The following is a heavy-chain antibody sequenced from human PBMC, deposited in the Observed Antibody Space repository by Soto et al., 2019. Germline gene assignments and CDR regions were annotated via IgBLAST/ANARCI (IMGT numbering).Heavy chain of an antibody. CDR3: ARGLQYPYCFDY. V-gene: IGHV3-53*02. CDR1: GFTVSSNY. Sequence: EVQLVETGGGLIQPGGSLRLSCAASGFTVSSNYMSWVRQAPGKGLEWVSVIYSGGSTDYADSVKGRFTISRDNSKNTLYLQMNSLRAEDTAMYYCARGLQYPYCFDYWGQGTLVTVSS. D-gene: IGHD4-4*01. J-gene: IGHJ4*02. CDR2: IYSGGST.